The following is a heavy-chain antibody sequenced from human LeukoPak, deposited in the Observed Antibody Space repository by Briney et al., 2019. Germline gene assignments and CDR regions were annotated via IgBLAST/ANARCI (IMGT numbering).Heavy chain of an antibody. CDR3: ARLGPDCGGDCYSESYYFDY. CDR1: GYSFTSYW. D-gene: IGHD2-21*02. Sequence: GESLKISCKGSGYSFTSYWIGWVRQMPGKGLEWMGIIYPGDSDTRYSPSFQGQVTISADKSISTAYLQWSSLKAPDTAMYYCARLGPDCGGDCYSESYYFDYWGQGTLVTVSS. V-gene: IGHV5-51*01. J-gene: IGHJ4*02. CDR2: IYPGDSDT.